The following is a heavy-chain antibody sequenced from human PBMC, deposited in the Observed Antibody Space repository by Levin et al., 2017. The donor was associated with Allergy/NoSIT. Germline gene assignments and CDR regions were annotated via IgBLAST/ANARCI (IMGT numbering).Heavy chain of an antibody. CDR1: GYTFTGYY. Sequence: ASVKVSCKASGYTFTGYYMHWVRQAPGQGLEWMGRINPNSGGTNYAQKFQGRVTMTRDTSISTAYMELSRLRSDDTAVYYCARGAQYCRGGSCYDYWGQGTLVTVSS. CDR2: INPNSGGT. D-gene: IGHD2-15*01. CDR3: ARGAQYCRGGSCYDY. V-gene: IGHV1-2*06. J-gene: IGHJ4*02.